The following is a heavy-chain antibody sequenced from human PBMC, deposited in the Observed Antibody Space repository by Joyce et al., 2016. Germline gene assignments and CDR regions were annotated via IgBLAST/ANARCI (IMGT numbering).Heavy chain of an antibody. CDR2: MNREGSST. D-gene: IGHD4-23*01. CDR3: ARLRRWSGPSDC. CDR1: GFTFSSYW. Sequence: EVPLVESGGGLVQPGGSLRLYCAASGFTFSSYWMYWVRKAPGQGLGGVSRMNREGSSTTYADSVKCRFTISRDNAKITLYLQMNSLRAEDTAVYYCARLRRWSGPSDCWGQGTLVTVSS. V-gene: IGHV3-74*03. J-gene: IGHJ4*02.